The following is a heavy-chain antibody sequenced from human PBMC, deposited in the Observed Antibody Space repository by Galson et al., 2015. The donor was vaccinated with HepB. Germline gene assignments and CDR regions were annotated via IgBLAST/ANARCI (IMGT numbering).Heavy chain of an antibody. CDR3: ASPIRYCSGGSCPGALDI. V-gene: IGHV1-2*02. J-gene: IGHJ3*02. CDR2: ISPNGGGT. D-gene: IGHD2-15*01. Sequence: SVKVSCKASGYTFTDSSIHWVRQAPGQGLEWMGWISPNGGGTNYAQKFRGRVTMTRDTSINTAYMELSRVKSDDTAVYYCASPIRYCSGGSCPGALDIWGQGTLVTVSS. CDR1: GYTFTDSS.